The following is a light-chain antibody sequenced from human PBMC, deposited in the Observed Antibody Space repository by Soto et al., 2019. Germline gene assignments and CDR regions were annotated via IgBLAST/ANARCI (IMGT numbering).Light chain of an antibody. J-gene: IGKJ1*01. V-gene: IGKV1-6*01. Sequence: AIQMTQSPSSLSASVGDRVTITCRASQDIRNRLGWYQQKPGKAPRLLIYAASSLQSGFPSRFSGSGSGTDFTLTISCMQPEYFATYYCLQDNNYPCTFGQGTKVETK. CDR3: LQDNNYPCT. CDR2: AAS. CDR1: QDIRNR.